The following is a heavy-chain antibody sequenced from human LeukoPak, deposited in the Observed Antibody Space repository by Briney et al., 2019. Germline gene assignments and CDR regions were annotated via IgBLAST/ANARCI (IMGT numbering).Heavy chain of an antibody. CDR3: VKVSSLEDYDYVWGSYRSFDY. D-gene: IGHD3-16*02. Sequence: SGGSLRLSCAASGFTFSDYYMNWIRQAPGKGLEWGSYISGSSTYTNYADSVKGRFTISRDNSKNTLYLQMSSLRAEDTAVYYCVKVSSLEDYDYVWGSYRSFDYWGQGTLVTVSS. V-gene: IGHV3-11*06. CDR1: GFTFSDYY. CDR2: ISGSSTYT. J-gene: IGHJ4*02.